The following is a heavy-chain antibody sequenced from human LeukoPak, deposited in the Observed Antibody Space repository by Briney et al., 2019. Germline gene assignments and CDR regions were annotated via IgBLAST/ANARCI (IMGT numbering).Heavy chain of an antibody. CDR1: GFTFSNFG. CDR2: VSYDGSNK. J-gene: IGHJ6*01. CDR3: AKDGYGMGV. Sequence: GGSLRLSCVASGFTFSNFGMHWVRQAPGKGLEWVAVVSYDGSNKFYADSVKGRFTISRDNSKNTLYLQMNSLRAEDTAVYYCAKDGYGMGVLGQGTTGTVSS. V-gene: IGHV3-30*18.